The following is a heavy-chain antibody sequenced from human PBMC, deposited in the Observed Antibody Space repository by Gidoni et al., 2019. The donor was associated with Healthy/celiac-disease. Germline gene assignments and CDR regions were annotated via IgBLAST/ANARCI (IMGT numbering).Heavy chain of an antibody. CDR1: DYSFTSYW. CDR2: IYPGEPDN. V-gene: IGHV5-51*01. CDR3: GRGNYYGDPGRLWDI. Sequence: EVQLVQSGAEVKQPGESLKISCKGCDYSFTSYWIGGVSQMPGKGLDWRGIIYPGEPDNRYSPFFQGQVTSSADKSISTAYPQWSSLKASDTAMYYCGRGNYYGDPGRLWDIWGQGTMVTVSS. D-gene: IGHD4-17*01. J-gene: IGHJ3*02.